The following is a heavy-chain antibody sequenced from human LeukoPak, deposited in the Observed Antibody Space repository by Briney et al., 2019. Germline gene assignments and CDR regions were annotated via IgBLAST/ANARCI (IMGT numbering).Heavy chain of an antibody. CDR1: GGSFSGYY. J-gene: IGHJ4*02. V-gene: IGHV4-34*01. CDR3: ARRPSYYYGPYYFDY. CDR2: INHSGST. D-gene: IGHD3-10*01. Sequence: PSETLSLTCAVYGGSFSGYYWSWIRQPPGKGLEWIGEINHSGSTNYNPSLKSRVTISVDTSKNQFSLKLNSVTAADTAVYYCARRPSYYYGPYYFDYWGQGTLVTVSS.